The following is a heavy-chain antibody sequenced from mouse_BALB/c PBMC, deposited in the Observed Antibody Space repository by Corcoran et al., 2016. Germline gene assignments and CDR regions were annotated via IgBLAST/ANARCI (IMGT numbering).Heavy chain of an antibody. J-gene: IGHJ4*01. D-gene: IGHD1-1*01. CDR2: ISYDGSN. CDR3: ARGNYYGSPYAMDY. CDR1: GYSIPSGYY. Sequence: VQLQESGPGLVKPSQSLSLTCSVTGYSIPSGYYWNWLRQFPGNKLEWMGYISYDGSNNYNPSLKNRISITRDTSKNQCFLKLNSVTTEDTATYYWARGNYYGSPYAMDYWGQGTSVTVSS. V-gene: IGHV3-6*02.